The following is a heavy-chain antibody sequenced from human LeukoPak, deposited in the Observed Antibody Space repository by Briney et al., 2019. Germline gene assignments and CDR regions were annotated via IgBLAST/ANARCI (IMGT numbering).Heavy chain of an antibody. J-gene: IGHJ3*02. CDR2: ISWNSGSI. D-gene: IGHD1-26*01. CDR1: GFTFDDYA. Sequence: SGGSLRLSCAASGFTFDDYAMHWVRQAPGKGLEWVSGISWNSGSIGYADSVKGRFTISRDNAKNSLYLQMNSLRAEDTALYYCARGIVGATEHAFDIWGQGTMVTVSS. CDR3: ARGIVGATEHAFDI. V-gene: IGHV3-9*01.